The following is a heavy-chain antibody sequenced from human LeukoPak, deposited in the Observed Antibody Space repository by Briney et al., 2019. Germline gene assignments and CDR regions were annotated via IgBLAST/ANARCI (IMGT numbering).Heavy chain of an antibody. V-gene: IGHV1-2*02. Sequence: ASVKVSCKASGYTFTGYYMHWVRQAPGQGLEWMGWINPNSGGTNYAQKFQGRVTMTRDTSTSTAYMELSRLRSDDTAVYYCAREITFGGVIVPLGYWGQGTLVTVSS. CDR2: INPNSGGT. CDR3: AREITFGGVIVPLGY. J-gene: IGHJ4*02. CDR1: GYTFTGYY. D-gene: IGHD3-16*02.